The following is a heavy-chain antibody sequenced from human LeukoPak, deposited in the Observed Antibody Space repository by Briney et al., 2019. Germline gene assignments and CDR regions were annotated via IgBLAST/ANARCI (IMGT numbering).Heavy chain of an antibody. CDR1: GGSISSGGYS. Sequence: SETLSFTCAVSGGSISSGGYSWSWIRQPPGKGLEWIGYIYHSGSTYYNPSLKSRVTISVDRSKNQFSLKLSSVTAADTAVYYCARALRRPFGESFIDYWGQGTLVTVSS. D-gene: IGHD3-10*01. CDR3: ARALRRPFGESFIDY. V-gene: IGHV4-30-2*01. J-gene: IGHJ4*02. CDR2: IYHSGST.